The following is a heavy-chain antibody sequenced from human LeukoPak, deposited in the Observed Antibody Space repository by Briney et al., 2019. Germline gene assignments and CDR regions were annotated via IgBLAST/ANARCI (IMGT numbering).Heavy chain of an antibody. D-gene: IGHD4-17*01. CDR1: KFTFSSYA. J-gene: IGHJ4*02. Sequence: GGSLRLSCVASKFTFSSYALTWVRQAPGKGLEWVSAISGSGGSTYYADSVKGRFTISRDNSKNTLYLQMNSLRAEDTAVYYCAKVDYGDFHFDYWGQGTLVTVSS. CDR2: ISGSGGST. CDR3: AKVDYGDFHFDY. V-gene: IGHV3-23*01.